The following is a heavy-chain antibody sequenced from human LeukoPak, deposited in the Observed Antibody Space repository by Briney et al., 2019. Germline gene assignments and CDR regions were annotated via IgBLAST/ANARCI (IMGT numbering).Heavy chain of an antibody. D-gene: IGHD6-19*01. Sequence: GGSLRLSCAASGFTFSSYGMHWVRQAPGKGLEWVAVISYDGSNKYYADSVKGRFTISRDNSKNTLYLQMNSLRAEDMAVYYCAKDRGSGWYLGYFDYWGQGTLVTVPS. CDR2: ISYDGSNK. CDR1: GFTFSSYG. J-gene: IGHJ4*02. CDR3: AKDRGSGWYLGYFDY. V-gene: IGHV3-30*18.